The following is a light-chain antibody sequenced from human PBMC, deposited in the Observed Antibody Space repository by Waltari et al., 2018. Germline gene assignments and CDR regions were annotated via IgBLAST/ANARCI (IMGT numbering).Light chain of an antibody. CDR3: QSWVGKVV. CDR2: QDF. Sequence: YDLTQPPSVSVSPGQTATITFSGDNSGEKFVSWHQQTPGQSPFLVIYQDFKRPPGIPERFSGSNSGNTATLTISGAQAMDEAEFYCQSWVGKVVFGGGTKLTV. CDR1: NSGEKF. V-gene: IGLV3-1*01. J-gene: IGLJ2*01.